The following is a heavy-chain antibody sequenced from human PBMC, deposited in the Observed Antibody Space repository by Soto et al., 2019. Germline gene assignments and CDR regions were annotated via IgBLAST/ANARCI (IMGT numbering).Heavy chain of an antibody. Sequence: QITLKESGPTLVKPTQTLTLTCTFSGFSFNTTGVGVGWIRQPPGRPLEWLTIIYWDDDKRYSPSLKSRLTIPTDTSKYQVVLTLTNMDPVDTGTYFCAHRAVLCSGGTCYSHPFDSWGQGTLVTVSS. D-gene: IGHD2-15*01. V-gene: IGHV2-5*02. CDR3: AHRAVLCSGGTCYSHPFDS. J-gene: IGHJ4*02. CDR1: GFSFNTTGVG. CDR2: IYWDDDK.